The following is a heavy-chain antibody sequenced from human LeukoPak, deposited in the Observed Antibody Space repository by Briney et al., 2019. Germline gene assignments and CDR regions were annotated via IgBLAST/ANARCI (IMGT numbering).Heavy chain of an antibody. CDR1: VGIFSSYA. Sequence: ASVKVSCKASVGIFSSYAISWVRQAAGQGLEWMGRIIPNLGIANYAQKFQGRVTITADKSTSTAYMELSSLRSEDTAVYYCAMASSSWGGYFDYWGQGTLVTVSS. CDR3: AMASSSWGGYFDY. D-gene: IGHD6-13*01. J-gene: IGHJ4*02. V-gene: IGHV1-69*04. CDR2: IIPNLGIA.